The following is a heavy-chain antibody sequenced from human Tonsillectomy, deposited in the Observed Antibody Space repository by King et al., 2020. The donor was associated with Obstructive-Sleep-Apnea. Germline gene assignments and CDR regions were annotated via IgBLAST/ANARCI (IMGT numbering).Heavy chain of an antibody. CDR1: GGSFSGYY. CDR3: ARVLPVPHEGPPNYFDY. J-gene: IGHJ4*01. CDR2: INHSGST. V-gene: IGHV4-34*01. Sequence: VQLQQWGAGLLKPSETLSLTCAVYGGSFSGYYWSWIRQPPGKGLEWIGEINHSGSTNYNPSLKSRVTIPVDTSKNQFSLKLSSVTAADTAVYYCARVLPVPHEGPPNYFDYWGHGTLVTVSS.